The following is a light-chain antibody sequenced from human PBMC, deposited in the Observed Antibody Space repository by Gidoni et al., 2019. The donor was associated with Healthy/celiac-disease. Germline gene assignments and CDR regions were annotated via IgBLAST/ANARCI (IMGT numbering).Light chain of an antibody. CDR3: QQYNNWTPWT. CDR2: GSS. CDR1: QSVSSN. Sequence: EILMTQSPATLSVSPGERATLSCRSSQSVSSNLAWYQQNPGQAPRLLIYGSSTRATGIPARLSGSGSGTEFNLTISSLQSEDFAVYYCQQYNNWTPWTFGQGTKVEIK. V-gene: IGKV3-15*01. J-gene: IGKJ1*01.